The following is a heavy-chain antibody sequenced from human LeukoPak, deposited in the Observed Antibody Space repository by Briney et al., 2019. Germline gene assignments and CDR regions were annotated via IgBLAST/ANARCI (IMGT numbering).Heavy chain of an antibody. Sequence: SDTLSLIRTVSWRSISSYFWIWIAQPPGKGREWMAYSSDIGRLNYKPSLKSRVTISLDTCKNQFSLKVSSVTAADTAVYYCAGQHPGNTVDFWGQGNLVTVSS. D-gene: IGHD2/OR15-2a*01. CDR3: AGQHPGNTVDF. CDR2: SSDIGRL. CDR1: WRSISSYF. J-gene: IGHJ4*02. V-gene: IGHV4-59*08.